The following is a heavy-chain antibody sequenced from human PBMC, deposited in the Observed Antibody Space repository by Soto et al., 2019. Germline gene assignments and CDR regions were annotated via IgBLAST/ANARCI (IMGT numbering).Heavy chain of an antibody. D-gene: IGHD2-8*01. J-gene: IGHJ4*02. CDR1: GFTLSTYT. V-gene: IGHV3-23*05. CDR3: AKDRQPDGRWPFDH. Sequence: EVQLLESGGNLVPTGGSLRLSCVASGFTLSTYTMSWVRQAPGKGLEWVSAILQNGETYYADSVRGRFTISRDNSNNIVHLQMDSLRAEDTAVYYRAKDRQPDGRWPFDHWGQGTLVTVSS. CDR2: ILQNGET.